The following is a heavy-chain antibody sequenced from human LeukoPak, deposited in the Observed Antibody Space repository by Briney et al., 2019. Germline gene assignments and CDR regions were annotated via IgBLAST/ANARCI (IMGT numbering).Heavy chain of an antibody. V-gene: IGHV3-21*01. CDR3: ARDQRYDYVWGSYRNYFDY. CDR2: ISSSSSYI. CDR1: GFTFSSYS. D-gene: IGHD3-16*02. J-gene: IGHJ4*02. Sequence: GGSLRLSCAASGFTFSSYSMNWVRQAPGKGLEWVSSISSSSSYIYYADSVKGRFTISRDNAKNSLYLQMNSLRAEDTAVYYCARDQRYDYVWGSYRNYFDYWGQGTLVTVSS.